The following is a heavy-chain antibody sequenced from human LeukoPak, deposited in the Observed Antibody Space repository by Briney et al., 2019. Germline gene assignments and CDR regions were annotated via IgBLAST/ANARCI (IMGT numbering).Heavy chain of an antibody. Sequence: SETLSLTCTVAGGSISNYFWSWIRQPPGKGLEWVGHVFYNGSTNYNPSLKSRVTISRDTSSIRFSLRLSSVTAADTATYYCARDGDSSSWYERNWFDPWGQGTLVTVSS. D-gene: IGHD6-13*01. CDR3: ARDGDSSSWYERNWFDP. J-gene: IGHJ5*02. CDR2: VFYNGST. V-gene: IGHV4-59*01. CDR1: GGSISNYF.